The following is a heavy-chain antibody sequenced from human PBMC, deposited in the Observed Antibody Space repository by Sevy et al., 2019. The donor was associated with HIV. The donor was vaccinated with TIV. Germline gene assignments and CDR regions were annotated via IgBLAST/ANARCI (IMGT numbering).Heavy chain of an antibody. CDR3: ARAKARYSSGWYDWFDP. CDR1: GFTFSDYY. J-gene: IGHJ5*02. Sequence: GGSLRLSCVASGFTFSDYYMSWIRQAPGKGLEWISCISGSGTTIYYADSVKGRFTISRDNAKNSLYLQMNSLRADDTAVYYCARAKARYSSGWYDWFDPWGQGTLVTVSS. CDR2: ISGSGTTI. D-gene: IGHD6-19*01. V-gene: IGHV3-11*01.